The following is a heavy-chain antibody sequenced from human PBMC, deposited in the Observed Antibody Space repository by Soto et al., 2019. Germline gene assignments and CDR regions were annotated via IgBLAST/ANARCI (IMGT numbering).Heavy chain of an antibody. J-gene: IGHJ6*02. Sequence: QVQLVQSGAEVKKPGASVKVSCKASGYTFTSYDINWVRQATGQGLEWMGWMNPNSGNTGYAQKFHGRVSMTKNTSISTAYMELSSLRSEDTAVYYCARGRRGREIFPLPHNVWGPGATVTDSS. D-gene: IGHD3-3*01. CDR2: MNPNSGNT. CDR1: GYTFTSYD. V-gene: IGHV1-8*01. CDR3: ARGRRGREIFPLPHNV.